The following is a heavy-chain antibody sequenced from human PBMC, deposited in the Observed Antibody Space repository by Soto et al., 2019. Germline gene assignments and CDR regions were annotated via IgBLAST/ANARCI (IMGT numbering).Heavy chain of an antibody. Sequence: PSEILSLTCGVSGGSFSGFFWTWIRQPPGKGLEWIGEVNHIGITNYNPSLRSRLNLSIDTAKKQFSLKLTSVTAADTAVYYCARATQFFYDSRGYSKNFDFWGQGTLVTVSS. V-gene: IGHV4-34*01. CDR2: VNHIGIT. J-gene: IGHJ4*02. CDR1: GGSFSGFF. D-gene: IGHD3-22*01. CDR3: ARATQFFYDSRGYSKNFDF.